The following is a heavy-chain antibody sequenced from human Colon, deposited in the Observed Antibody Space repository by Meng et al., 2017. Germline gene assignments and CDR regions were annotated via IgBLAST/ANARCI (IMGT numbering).Heavy chain of an antibody. Sequence: QVLLPESGPGLVQPSQTLSLNCSVSGASVSSGPYYWSWIRQHPGKGLEWIGYIYYSGSTYYNPSLKSRVIISVDSSKNQFSLNLTSVAAADTAVYYCATEATLYYFDYWGQGALVTVSS. J-gene: IGHJ4*02. CDR3: ATEATLYYFDY. V-gene: IGHV4-31*03. CDR1: GASVSSGPYY. D-gene: IGHD3-16*01. CDR2: IYYSGST.